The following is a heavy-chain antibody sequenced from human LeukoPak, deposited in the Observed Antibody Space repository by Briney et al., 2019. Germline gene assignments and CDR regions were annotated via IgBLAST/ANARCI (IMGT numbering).Heavy chain of an antibody. CDR2: ISSSGSTI. Sequence: PGGSLRLSCAASGFTFSSYEMNWVRQAPGKGLEWISYISSSGSTIYYADSVKGRITISSDNSKNTLYLQMNSLRAEDTAVYYCVRDQNYWGQGTLVTVSS. J-gene: IGHJ4*02. CDR3: VRDQNY. CDR1: GFTFSSYE. V-gene: IGHV3-48*03.